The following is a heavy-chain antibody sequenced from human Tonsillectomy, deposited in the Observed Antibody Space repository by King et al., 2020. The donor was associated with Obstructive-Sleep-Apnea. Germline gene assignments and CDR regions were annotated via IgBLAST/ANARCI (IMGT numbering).Heavy chain of an antibody. CDR3: ARLPPSGIAVAGDDY. D-gene: IGHD6-19*01. CDR2: IDPSDSYT. Sequence: QLVQSGAEVKKPGESLRLSCKGSGYSFTSYWISWVRQMPGKGLEWMGRIDPSDSYTNYSPSFQGHVTISADKSISTAYLQWSSLKASDTAMYYCARLPPSGIAVAGDDYWGQGTLVTVSS. CDR1: GYSFTSYW. J-gene: IGHJ4*02. V-gene: IGHV5-10-1*01.